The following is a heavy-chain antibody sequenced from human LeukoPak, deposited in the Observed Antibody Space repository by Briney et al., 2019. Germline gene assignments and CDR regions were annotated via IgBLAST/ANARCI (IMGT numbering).Heavy chain of an antibody. V-gene: IGHV1-2*02. Sequence: GASVKVSCKASGYTFTGYYMHWVRQAPGQGLEWMGWINPNSGGTNYAQKFQGRVTMTRDTSTSTAYMELRSLRSDDTAVYYCARDLGIAVAAHPDYWGQGTLVTVSS. CDR2: INPNSGGT. D-gene: IGHD6-19*01. CDR3: ARDLGIAVAAHPDY. J-gene: IGHJ4*02. CDR1: GYTFTGYY.